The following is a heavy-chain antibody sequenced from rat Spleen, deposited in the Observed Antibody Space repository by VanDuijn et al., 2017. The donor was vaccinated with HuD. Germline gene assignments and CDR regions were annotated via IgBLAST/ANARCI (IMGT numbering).Heavy chain of an antibody. CDR2: IWGNGNT. D-gene: IGHD1-2*01. CDR3: ARAGAAAHFDY. CDR1: GFSLSNYG. Sequence: QVQLKESGPGLVQPSQTLSLTCTVSGFSLSNYGVIWVRQPPGKGLEWMGVIWGNGNTNYNSVFKSRLSISRDTSKSQVFLKMNSLQTEDIATYYCARAGAAAHFDYWGQGVMVTVSS. V-gene: IGHV2-13*01. J-gene: IGHJ2*01.